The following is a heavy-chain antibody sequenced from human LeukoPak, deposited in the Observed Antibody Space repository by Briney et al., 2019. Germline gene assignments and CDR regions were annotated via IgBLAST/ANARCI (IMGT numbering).Heavy chain of an antibody. CDR1: GFTFSSYA. CDR2: ISGSGGST. Sequence: GGSLRLSCAASGFTFSSYAMSWVRQAPGKGLEWVSAISGSGGSTYYADSVKGRFTISRDNSKNTLYLQMNSLRAEDTAVYYCARSSSGSYYWGLDAFDIWGQGTMVTVSS. D-gene: IGHD3-22*01. V-gene: IGHV3-23*01. CDR3: ARSSSGSYYWGLDAFDI. J-gene: IGHJ3*02.